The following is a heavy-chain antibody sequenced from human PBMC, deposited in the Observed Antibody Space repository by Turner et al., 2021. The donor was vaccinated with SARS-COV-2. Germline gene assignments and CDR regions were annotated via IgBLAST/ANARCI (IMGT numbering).Heavy chain of an antibody. CDR3: ARDHYYDSSGYTLDAFDI. J-gene: IGHJ3*02. CDR1: GFTFSSYG. Sequence: QVQLVESGGGVVQPGRSLRLSWAASGFTFSSYGMHWVRQAPGKELEWVAVIFYDVSNKYYADSVKGRFTISRDNSKNTLYLQMNSLRAEDTAVYYCARDHYYDSSGYTLDAFDIWGQGTMVTISS. CDR2: IFYDVSNK. V-gene: IGHV3-33*01. D-gene: IGHD3-22*01.